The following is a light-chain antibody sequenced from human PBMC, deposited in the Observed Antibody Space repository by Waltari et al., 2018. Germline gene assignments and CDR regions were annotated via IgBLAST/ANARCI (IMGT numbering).Light chain of an antibody. V-gene: IGLV1-47*01. CDR1: SSNIGSNY. J-gene: IGLJ3*02. CDR2: RNN. Sequence: QSVLTQPPSASGTPGQRVSISCSGSSSNIGSNYVYWYQHLPGTAPKHLIYRNNQRPSGVPGRVSGSKSDTSASLAISGLRSEDEADYYCAAWDASLSAWLFGGGTKVTVL. CDR3: AAWDASLSAWL.